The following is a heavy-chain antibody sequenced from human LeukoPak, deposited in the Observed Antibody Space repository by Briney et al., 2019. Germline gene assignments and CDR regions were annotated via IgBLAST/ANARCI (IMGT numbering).Heavy chain of an antibody. CDR2: IRQDGSEK. Sequence: GGSLRVSCAASGFVFDSYWMSWVRQAPGKGPEWVANIRQDGSEKHYVDSLKGRFTISRDNAKRSLYLQINSLRAEDTAVYYCAREHGGPDYWGRGTLVTVSS. CDR1: GFVFDSYW. V-gene: IGHV3-7*01. CDR3: AREHGGPDY. D-gene: IGHD3-16*01. J-gene: IGHJ4*02.